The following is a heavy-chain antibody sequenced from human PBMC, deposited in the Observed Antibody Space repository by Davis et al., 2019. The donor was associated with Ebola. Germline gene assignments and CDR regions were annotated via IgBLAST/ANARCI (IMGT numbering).Heavy chain of an antibody. J-gene: IGHJ6*03. CDR3: ARVMAMVRGVMDYYYYYMDV. Sequence: SETLSLTCAVYGGSLSGYYWTWIRQPPGKGLEWIGEINHSGSTNYNPSLKSRVTISVDTSKNQFSLKLSSVTAADTAVYYCARVMAMVRGVMDYYYYYMDVWGKGTTVTVSS. D-gene: IGHD3-10*01. CDR1: GGSLSGYY. CDR2: INHSGST. V-gene: IGHV4-34*01.